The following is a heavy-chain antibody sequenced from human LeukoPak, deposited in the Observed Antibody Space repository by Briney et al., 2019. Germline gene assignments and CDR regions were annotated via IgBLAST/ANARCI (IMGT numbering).Heavy chain of an antibody. D-gene: IGHD1-26*01. CDR1: GYTFTDYY. CDR2: INPNSGGT. CDR3: ARSYSGFGYALHDY. J-gene: IGHJ4*02. V-gene: IGHV1-2*02. Sequence: ASVKVSCKASGYTFTDYYMHWARQAPGQGLEWMGWINPNSGGTNYAQKFQGRVTMTRDTSISTAYMELSSLRSDDTAMYYCARSYSGFGYALHDYWGQGTLVTVSS.